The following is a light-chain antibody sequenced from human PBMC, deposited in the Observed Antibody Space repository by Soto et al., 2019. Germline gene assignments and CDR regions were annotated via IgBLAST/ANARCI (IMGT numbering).Light chain of an antibody. CDR1: SSNIGNNY. V-gene: IGLV1-51*01. CDR3: GTWDNSLSALL. J-gene: IGLJ2*01. Sequence: QSVLTQPPSVSAAPGQKVTISCSGSSSNIGNNYVSWYQQVPGTAPKLLIYDNDKRPSGTPDRFSGSRSGTSATLGITGLQTGDEADYYCGTWDNSLSALLFGGGTKLTVL. CDR2: DND.